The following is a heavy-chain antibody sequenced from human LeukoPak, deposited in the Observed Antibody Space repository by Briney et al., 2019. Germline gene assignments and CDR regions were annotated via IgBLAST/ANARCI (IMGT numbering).Heavy chain of an antibody. V-gene: IGHV3-23*01. D-gene: IGHD3-9*01. CDR1: GFTFRRYA. CDR3: AKGYHITTQNYCFDF. CDR2: ISGSGGTT. J-gene: IGHJ4*02. Sequence: GGSLRLSCAASGFTFRRYAMRWVRQARGKGLEWVSSISGSGGTTYYADSVKGRFTISRDNSKNTLYLQMNGLRAEDTAVYYCAKGYHITTQNYCFDFWGQGTLVTVSS.